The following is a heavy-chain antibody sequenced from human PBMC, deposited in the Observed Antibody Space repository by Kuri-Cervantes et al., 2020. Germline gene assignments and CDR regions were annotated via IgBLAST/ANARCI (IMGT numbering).Heavy chain of an antibody. Sequence: SETLSLTCTVSGGSISSGGYYWSWIRQHPGKGLEWIGYIYYSGSTNYNPSLKSRVTMSVDSSKNQFSLKLTSVTAADTAVYYCARDRLAMVAWGQGALVTVSS. CDR3: ARDRLAMVA. D-gene: IGHD5-18*01. CDR1: GGSISSGGYY. V-gene: IGHV4-61*08. J-gene: IGHJ5*02. CDR2: IYYSGST.